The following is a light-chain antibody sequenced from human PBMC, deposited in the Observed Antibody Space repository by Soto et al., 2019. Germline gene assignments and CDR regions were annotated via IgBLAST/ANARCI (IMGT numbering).Light chain of an antibody. CDR3: CSYAGSNTWV. V-gene: IGLV2-14*01. CDR1: SSDIGAYDY. J-gene: IGLJ3*02. CDR2: EVN. Sequence: QSALTQPASLSGSPGQSITISCTGTSSDIGAYDYVSWFQQHPGKAPKLMISEVNNRPSGVSNRFSGSKSGNTAYLTISGLQAEDEADYYCCSYAGSNTWVFGGGTKLTVL.